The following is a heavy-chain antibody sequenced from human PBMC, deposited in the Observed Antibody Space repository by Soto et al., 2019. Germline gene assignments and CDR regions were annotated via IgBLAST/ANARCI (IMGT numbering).Heavy chain of an antibody. CDR2: IIPISGTT. Sequence: QVHLVQSGAEVKKPGSSVKVSCQASGGPFSNYALSWVRQAPGHGLEWMGGIIPISGTTDYAQKFQARVTITADESTNTAYMELSSLRADATAVYYCGRLPSVLPVVDMWGQGTLVTVSS. CDR3: GRLPSVLPVVDM. J-gene: IGHJ3*02. CDR1: GGPFSNYA. V-gene: IGHV1-69*01.